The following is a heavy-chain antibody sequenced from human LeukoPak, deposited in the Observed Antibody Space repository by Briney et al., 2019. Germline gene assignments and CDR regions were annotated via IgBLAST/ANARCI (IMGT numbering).Heavy chain of an antibody. J-gene: IGHJ4*02. CDR2: INPSGGNT. CDR3: ARENSSGGYFDY. V-gene: IGHV1-46*01. Sequence: GASVTVSCTASGYIFTTFYIHWVRQAPGQGLEWMGIINPSGGNTGYAQKFQGRVTMTRDTSTSTVYMELSRLRSDDTAVYYCARENSSGGYFDYWGQGTLVTVSS. CDR1: GYIFTTFY. D-gene: IGHD6-19*01.